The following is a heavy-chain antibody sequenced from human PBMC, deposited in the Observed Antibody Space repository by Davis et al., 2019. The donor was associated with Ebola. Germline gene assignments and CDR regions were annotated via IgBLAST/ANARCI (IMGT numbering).Heavy chain of an antibody. Sequence: GESLKISCAASGFTFRSYNMNWVRQAPGKGLEWVSSISSSGTYIYYGDSMKGRFTISRDNAKNSLLLQLNSLRAEDTALYHCARLPSGVGRALDYWGHGTLVTVSS. V-gene: IGHV3-21*01. CDR2: ISSSGTYI. D-gene: IGHD5-12*01. J-gene: IGHJ4*01. CDR1: GFTFRSYN. CDR3: ARLPSGVGRALDY.